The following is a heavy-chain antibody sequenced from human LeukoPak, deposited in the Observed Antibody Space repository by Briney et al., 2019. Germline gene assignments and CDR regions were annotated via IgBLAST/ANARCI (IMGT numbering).Heavy chain of an antibody. CDR3: ARLWGGSSWYDNWFDP. V-gene: IGHV1-58*02. Sequence: GASVKVSCKASGYTFTSYAMNWVRQARGQRLEWIGWIVVGSGNTNYAQKFQERVTITRDMSTSTAYMELSSLTSEDTAVYYCARLWGGSSWYDNWFDPWGQGTLVTVSS. D-gene: IGHD6-13*01. CDR1: GYTFTSYA. J-gene: IGHJ5*02. CDR2: IVVGSGNT.